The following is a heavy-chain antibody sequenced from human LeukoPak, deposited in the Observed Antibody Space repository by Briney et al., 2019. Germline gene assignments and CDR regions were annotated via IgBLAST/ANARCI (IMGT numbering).Heavy chain of an antibody. V-gene: IGHV3-48*04. CDR2: ISGGSTI. D-gene: IGHD3-10*01. J-gene: IGHJ4*02. CDR3: ARSGNYYLDY. Sequence: GSLRLSCAASGFTFSSYSMNWVRQAPGKGLEWVSYISGGSTIYYADSVKGRFTVSRDNAKNSLYLQMSSLRAEDTAVYYCARSGNYYLDYWGQGTLVTVSS. CDR1: GFTFSSYS.